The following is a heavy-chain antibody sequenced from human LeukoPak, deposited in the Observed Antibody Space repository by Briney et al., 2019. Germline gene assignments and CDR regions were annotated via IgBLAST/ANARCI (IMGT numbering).Heavy chain of an antibody. D-gene: IGHD5-18*01. CDR1: GYSFTSYW. Sequence: GESLKISCKGSGYSFTSYWISWVRQMPGKGLEWMGRIDPSDSYTNYSPSFQGHVTISADKSISTAYLQWSSLKASDTAMYYCAVYDRDAGCSYGSPFDYWGQGTLVTVSS. J-gene: IGHJ4*02. CDR3: AVYDRDAGCSYGSPFDY. V-gene: IGHV5-10-1*01. CDR2: IDPSDSYT.